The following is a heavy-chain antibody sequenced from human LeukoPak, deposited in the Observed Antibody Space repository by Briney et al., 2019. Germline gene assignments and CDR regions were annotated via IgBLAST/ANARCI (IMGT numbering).Heavy chain of an antibody. J-gene: IGHJ5*02. CDR1: GFTFSSYN. CDR3: ARDRISAISRGWFDP. V-gene: IGHV3-48*01. CDR2: ISSSSTII. D-gene: IGHD2-21*01. Sequence: GGSLRLSCAASGFTFSSYNMNWVRQAPGKGLEWVSYISSSSTIIYYADSVKGRFTISRDNAKNSLYLQMNSLRAEDTAVYYCARDRISAISRGWFDPWGQGTLVTVSS.